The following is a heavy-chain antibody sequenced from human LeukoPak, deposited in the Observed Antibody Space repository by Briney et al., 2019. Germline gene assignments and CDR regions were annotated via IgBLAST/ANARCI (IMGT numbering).Heavy chain of an antibody. CDR2: ISDDGSRQ. Sequence: GGSLRPSCAASGFTFRSYAMHWVRQAPGKGLEWVAVISDDGSRQHYADFLEGRFTISRDNSKNTVSLQMSSLTSEDTAVYFCVREQPGDGWSGFDYWGQGTLVTVSS. D-gene: IGHD6-19*01. CDR3: VREQPGDGWSGFDY. J-gene: IGHJ4*02. CDR1: GFTFRSYA. V-gene: IGHV3-30*15.